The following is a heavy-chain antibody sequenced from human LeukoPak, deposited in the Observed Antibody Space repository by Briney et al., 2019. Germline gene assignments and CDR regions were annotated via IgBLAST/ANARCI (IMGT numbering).Heavy chain of an antibody. CDR1: GFTFSSYG. CDR2: ISYDGSNK. J-gene: IGHJ6*02. Sequence: GGSLRLSCAASGFTFSSYGMHWVRQAPGKGLEWVAVISYDGSNKYYADSAKGRFTISRDNSKNTLYLQMNSLRAEDTAVYYCAKDLDQYGSGSYYHYGMDVWGQGTTVTVSS. CDR3: AKDLDQYGSGSYYHYGMDV. V-gene: IGHV3-30*18. D-gene: IGHD3-10*01.